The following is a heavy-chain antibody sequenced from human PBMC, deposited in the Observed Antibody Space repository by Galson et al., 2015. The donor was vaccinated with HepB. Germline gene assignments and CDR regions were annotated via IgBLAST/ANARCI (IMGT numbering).Heavy chain of an antibody. CDR2: INIGNDNT. Sequence: SVKVSCKASGYTFTRYAMQWVRQAPGQRLEWMGWINIGNDNTKYSQKFQGRVTFTRDTSASTAYMELSSLRSEDTAVYYCARSVFATELTWFDPWGQGTLVTVSS. CDR3: ARSVFATELTWFDP. D-gene: IGHD3-10*02. V-gene: IGHV1-3*04. CDR1: GYTFTRYA. J-gene: IGHJ5*02.